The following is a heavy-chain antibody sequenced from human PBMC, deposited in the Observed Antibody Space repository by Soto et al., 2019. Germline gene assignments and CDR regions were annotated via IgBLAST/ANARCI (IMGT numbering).Heavy chain of an antibody. D-gene: IGHD5-12*01. CDR2: IVVGSGNT. J-gene: IGHJ6*02. CDR3: ARALGYSGYAGMDV. CDR1: GFTFSSSG. V-gene: IGHV1-18*01. Sequence: ASVKVSCKASGFTFSSSGIHWVRQARGQRLEWIGWIVVGSGNTNYAQKLQGRVTMTTDTSTSTAYMELRSLRSDDTAVYYCARALGYSGYAGMDVWGQGTTVTVSS.